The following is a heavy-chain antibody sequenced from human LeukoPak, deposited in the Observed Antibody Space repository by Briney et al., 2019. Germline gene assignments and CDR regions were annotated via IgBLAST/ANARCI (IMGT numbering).Heavy chain of an antibody. Sequence: SGTLSLTCTVSGGSISSNSYYWGWHRQPPGMGLEWIGSIYYSGNSYYNPSLKSLVTISVDTSKNQFSLKLSSVTAADTAVYYCARVFGDIVVVPAADYYYYYYMDVWGKGTTVTISS. CDR2: IYYSGNS. CDR1: GGSISSNSYY. J-gene: IGHJ6*03. V-gene: IGHV4-39*07. D-gene: IGHD2-2*01. CDR3: ARVFGDIVVVPAADYYYYYYMDV.